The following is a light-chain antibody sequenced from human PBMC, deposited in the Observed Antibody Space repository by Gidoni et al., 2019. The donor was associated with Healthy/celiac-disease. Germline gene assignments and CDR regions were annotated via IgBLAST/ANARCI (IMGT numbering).Light chain of an antibody. CDR2: AAS. CDR3: QQSYSTPATWT. CDR1: QSIRSY. Sequence: DIQMTQSPSSLSASVGDRVTITCRASQSIRSYLNWYQQKPGKAPKLLIYAASSLQSGVPSRFSGSGSGTDFTLTISSLQPEDFATYYCQQSYSTPATWTFGQGTKVEIK. J-gene: IGKJ1*01. V-gene: IGKV1-39*01.